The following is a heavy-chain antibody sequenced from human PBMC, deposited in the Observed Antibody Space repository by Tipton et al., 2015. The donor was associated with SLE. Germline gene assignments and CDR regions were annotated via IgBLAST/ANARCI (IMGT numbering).Heavy chain of an antibody. CDR1: GYSISSGYY. J-gene: IGHJ4*02. V-gene: IGHV4-38-2*02. D-gene: IGHD3-10*01. CDR3: ARDLVASSTMFRGVFDY. Sequence: GLVKPSETLSLTCGVSGYSISSGYYWGWIRQPPGKGLEWIGSMYHSGNTYYNPSLRSRVTISVDTSKNQFSLKLSSVTAADTAVYYCARDLVASSTMFRGVFDYWGQGTLVTVSS. CDR2: MYHSGNT.